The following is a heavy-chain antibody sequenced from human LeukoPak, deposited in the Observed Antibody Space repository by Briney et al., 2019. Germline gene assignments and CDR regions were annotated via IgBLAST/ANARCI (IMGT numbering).Heavy chain of an antibody. Sequence: SETLSLTRAVSGGSISSGGYSWSWIRQPPGKGLEWIGYIYHSGSTYYNPSLKSRVTISVDRSKNQFSLKLSSVTAADTAVYYCASRTVSDDYWGQGTLVTVSS. CDR1: GGSISSGGYS. CDR2: IYHSGST. CDR3: ASRTVSDDY. J-gene: IGHJ4*02. V-gene: IGHV4-30-2*01. D-gene: IGHD4-17*01.